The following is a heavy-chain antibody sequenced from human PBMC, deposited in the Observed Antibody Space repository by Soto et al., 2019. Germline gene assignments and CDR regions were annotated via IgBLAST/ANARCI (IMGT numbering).Heavy chain of an antibody. CDR2: IYHSGST. V-gene: IGHV4-31*03. Sequence: QVQLQESGPGLVKPSQTLSLTCTVSGDSISSGDYYWSWIRQHPGKGLEWIGYIYHSGSTYYNPSLKSRVTISVDTSKNQFSLKLSSVTAADTAVYYCARVSGSYVEFDYWGQGTLVTVSS. D-gene: IGHD1-26*01. CDR1: GDSISSGDYY. CDR3: ARVSGSYVEFDY. J-gene: IGHJ4*02.